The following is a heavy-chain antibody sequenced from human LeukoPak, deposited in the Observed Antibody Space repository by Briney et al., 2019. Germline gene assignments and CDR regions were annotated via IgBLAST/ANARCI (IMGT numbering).Heavy chain of an antibody. J-gene: IGHJ4*02. Sequence: SETLSLTCTVSGGSISSYYWSWIRQPPGKGLEWIGYIYYSGSTNYNPSLKSRVTISVDTSKNQFSLKLSSVTAADTAVYYCARGGGSYHLDYWGQGTLVTVPS. CDR1: GGSISSYY. V-gene: IGHV4-59*01. CDR2: IYYSGST. D-gene: IGHD1-26*01. CDR3: ARGGGSYHLDY.